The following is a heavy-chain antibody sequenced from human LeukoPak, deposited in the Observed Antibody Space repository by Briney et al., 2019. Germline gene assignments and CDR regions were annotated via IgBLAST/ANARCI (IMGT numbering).Heavy chain of an antibody. CDR3: ARQAGIVGATTDSDAFDI. V-gene: IGHV1-46*01. CDR2: INPSGGST. Sequence: ASVKVSCKASVYTFTGYYMHWVRQAPGHGLEGMGIINPSGGSTSYAQKFQGRVTTTRDTSTSTVYMELSSLRSEDTAVYYCARQAGIVGATTDSDAFDIWGQGTMVTVSS. J-gene: IGHJ3*02. D-gene: IGHD1-26*01. CDR1: VYTFTGYY.